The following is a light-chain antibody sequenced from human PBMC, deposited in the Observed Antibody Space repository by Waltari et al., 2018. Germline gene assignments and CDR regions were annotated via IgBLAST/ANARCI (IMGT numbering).Light chain of an antibody. V-gene: IGLV2-14*03. CDR1: SIDIGHYAY. J-gene: IGLJ2*01. Sequence: QSALTQPASVSGSPGQSISISCTGTSIDIGHYAYVSWYQQQPGKAPKMMIYDFSHRPSGVSNRFSGSKSGNTASLIISGLQSEDEGDYYCSSYSGTNTRVIFGGGTKLTVL. CDR3: SSYSGTNTRVI. CDR2: DFS.